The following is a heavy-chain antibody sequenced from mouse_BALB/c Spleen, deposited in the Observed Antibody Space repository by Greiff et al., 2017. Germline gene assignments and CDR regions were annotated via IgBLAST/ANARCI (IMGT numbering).Heavy chain of an antibody. CDR1: GFTFSSYA. Sequence: EVKVVESGGGLVKPGGSLKLSCAASGFTFSSYAMSWVRQTPEKRLEWVASISSGGSTYYPDSVKGRFTISRDNAWNILYLQMSSLRSEDTAMYYCAREGYYDYAYYAMDYWGQGTSVTVSS. CDR3: AREGYYDYAYYAMDY. J-gene: IGHJ4*01. V-gene: IGHV5-6-5*01. CDR2: ISSGGST. D-gene: IGHD2-4*01.